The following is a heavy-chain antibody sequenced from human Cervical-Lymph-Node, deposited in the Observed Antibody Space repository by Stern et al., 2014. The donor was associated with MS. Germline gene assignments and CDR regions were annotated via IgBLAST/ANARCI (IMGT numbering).Heavy chain of an antibody. Sequence: MQLVESGGGVVQPGRSLRLSCAASGFTFSSYAMHWVRQAPGKGLEWVAVISYDGSNKYYADSVKGRFTISRDNSKNTLYLQMNSLRAEDTAVYYCASDSQGYFDYWGQGTLVTVSS. CDR3: ASDSQGYFDY. CDR2: ISYDGSNK. CDR1: GFTFSSYA. J-gene: IGHJ4*02. V-gene: IGHV3-30*01.